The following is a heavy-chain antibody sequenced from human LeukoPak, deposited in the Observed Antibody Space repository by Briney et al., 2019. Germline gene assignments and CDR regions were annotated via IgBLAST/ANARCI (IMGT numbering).Heavy chain of an antibody. Sequence: ASVKVSCKASGYTFTGYYMHWVRQAPGQGLEWMGWINPNSGGTNYAQKFQGRVTMTRDTSISTAYMELSRLRSDHTAVYYCARDLEWELLYGMDVWGQGTTVTVSS. CDR3: ARDLEWELLYGMDV. V-gene: IGHV1-2*02. CDR2: INPNSGGT. D-gene: IGHD1-26*01. J-gene: IGHJ6*02. CDR1: GYTFTGYY.